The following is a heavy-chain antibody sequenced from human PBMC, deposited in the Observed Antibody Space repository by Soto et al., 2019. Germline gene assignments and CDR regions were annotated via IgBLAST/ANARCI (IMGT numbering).Heavy chain of an antibody. CDR3: AKTLGPNAIHPFS. Sequence: EVQLLESGGGLVQPGGSLRVSCAASGFTFSSYAMTWVRQAPGKGLEWVSAIYSGGETYYADSVKGRFTISRDNSKNTMYLQMNILRAEDTAVYYCAKTLGPNAIHPFSWGHGTLVIVSS. CDR1: GFTFSSYA. D-gene: IGHD7-27*01. J-gene: IGHJ5*01. V-gene: IGHV3-23*01. CDR2: IYSGGET.